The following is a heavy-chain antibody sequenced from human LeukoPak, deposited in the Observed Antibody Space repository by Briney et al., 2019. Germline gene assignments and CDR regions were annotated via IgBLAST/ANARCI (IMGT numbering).Heavy chain of an antibody. CDR2: INPNSGGT. J-gene: IGHJ5*02. CDR3: ARFYYDFWSGYFDP. CDR1: GYTFTGYY. D-gene: IGHD3-3*01. V-gene: IGHV1-2*02. Sequence: ASVKVSCKASGYTFTGYYMHWVRQAPGQGLEWMGWINPNSGGTNYAQKFQGRVTMTRDTSISTAYMELSRLRSDDTAVYYCARFYYDFWSGYFDPWGQGTLVTVSS.